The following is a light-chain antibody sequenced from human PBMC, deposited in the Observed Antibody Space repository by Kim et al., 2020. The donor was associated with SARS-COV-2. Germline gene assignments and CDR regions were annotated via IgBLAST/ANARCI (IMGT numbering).Light chain of an antibody. V-gene: IGKV2-24*01. Sequence: EIVLTQTPLSSPVTLGQSASISCRSSQSLVHSGGGTFLNWLHQRPGQPPRLLIYKISNRFSGVPDRFSGSGAGTDFTLTISRVEAEDVGVYYCMQATHIRSFGQGTKLEI. J-gene: IGKJ2*03. CDR2: KIS. CDR3: MQATHIRS. CDR1: QSLVHSGGGTF.